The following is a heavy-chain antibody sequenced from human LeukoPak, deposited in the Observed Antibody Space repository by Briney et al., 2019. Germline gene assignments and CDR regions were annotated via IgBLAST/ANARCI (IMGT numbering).Heavy chain of an antibody. CDR3: AREFRGGDPFDY. J-gene: IGHJ4*02. D-gene: IGHD3-16*01. V-gene: IGHV1-8*01. Sequence: GASVKVSCKASGYTFTTHDINWVRQATGQGLEWLGWMSPNSGDTGYAQKLQGRVTMTTGTSTSTAYMELRILRSDDTAVYYCAREFRGGDPFDYWGQGTLVTVSS. CDR2: MSPNSGDT. CDR1: GYTFTTHD.